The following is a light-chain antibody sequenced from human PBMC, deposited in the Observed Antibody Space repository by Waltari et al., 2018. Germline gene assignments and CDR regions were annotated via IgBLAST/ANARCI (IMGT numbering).Light chain of an antibody. CDR2: DDS. J-gene: IGLJ3*02. CDR1: RSNLGNNA. V-gene: IGLV1-36*01. Sequence: QSVLTQPPSLSEAPRQRVTISCSGSRSNLGNNAVHLYQQLPGKAPRLLIYDDSLLPSGVSDRFSGSKSGTAASLAISGLQSEDEALYYCATWDDSLNGGVFGGGTKLTVL. CDR3: ATWDDSLNGGV.